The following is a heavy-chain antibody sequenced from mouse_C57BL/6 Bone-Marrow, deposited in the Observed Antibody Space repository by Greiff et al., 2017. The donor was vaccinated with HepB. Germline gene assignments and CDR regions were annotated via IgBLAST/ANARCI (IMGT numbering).Heavy chain of an antibody. CDR3: TLITTVVAPYAMDY. J-gene: IGHJ4*01. D-gene: IGHD1-1*01. CDR1: GFNIKDDY. CDR2: IDPENGDT. V-gene: IGHV14-4*01. Sequence: EVMLVESGAELVRPGASVKLSCTASGFNIKDDYMHWVKQRPEQGLEWIGWIDPENGDTEYASKFQGKATITADTSSNTAYLQLSSLTSEDTAVYYCTLITTVVAPYAMDYWGQGTSVTVSS.